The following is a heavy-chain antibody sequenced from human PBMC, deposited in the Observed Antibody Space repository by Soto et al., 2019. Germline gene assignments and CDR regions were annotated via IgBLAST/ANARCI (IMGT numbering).Heavy chain of an antibody. CDR2: MYYGGRT. D-gene: IGHD2-15*01. CDR1: GVSISSSSYF. J-gene: IGHJ5*02. CDR3: ARGTPSPLIVRSSRGPWFDP. Sequence: PSETLSLTCTVSGVSISSSSYFWGWIRQPPGKGLEWIGYMYYGGRTNYNPSLKSRVTISVDTSKMQVSLKLSSVTAADTAVYFCARGTPSPLIVRSSRGPWFDPWGQGTLVTVSS. V-gene: IGHV4-39*07.